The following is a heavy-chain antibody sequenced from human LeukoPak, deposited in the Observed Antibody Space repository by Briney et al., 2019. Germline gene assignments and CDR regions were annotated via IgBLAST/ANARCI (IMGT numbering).Heavy chain of an antibody. CDR2: ISSGAIHI. CDR3: TKDRGFLEYLPGNFDY. Sequence: GGSLRLSCAASGFSFSGYTMSWVRQAPGKGLEWVSSISSGAIHINYADSLKGRFTISRDNAKNSLYLQMNSLRPEDAAVYYCTKDRGFLEYLPGNFDYWGQGTLVTVSS. CDR1: GFSFSGYT. D-gene: IGHD3-3*01. J-gene: IGHJ4*02. V-gene: IGHV3-21*01.